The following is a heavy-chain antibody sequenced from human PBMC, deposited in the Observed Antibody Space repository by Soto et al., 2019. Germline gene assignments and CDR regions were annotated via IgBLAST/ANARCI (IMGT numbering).Heavy chain of an antibody. D-gene: IGHD3-16*01. CDR1: GGTFSSYA. CDR2: IIPIFGTA. V-gene: IGHV1-69*12. CDR3: ARGGDHQLTTRHFDY. Sequence: QVQLVQSGAEVKKPGSSVKVSCKASGGTFSSYAISWVRQAPGQGLEWMGGIIPIFGTAKYAQKFQGRVTTTAAESKSTAYMERSSVSSVGRAVYYCARGGDHQLTTRHFDYWGQGTLVNVSS. J-gene: IGHJ4*02.